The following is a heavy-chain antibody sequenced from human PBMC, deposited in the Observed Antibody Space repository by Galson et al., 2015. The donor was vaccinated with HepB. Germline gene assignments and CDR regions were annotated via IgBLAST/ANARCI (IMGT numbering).Heavy chain of an antibody. CDR1: GYTFTSYG. V-gene: IGHV1-18*04. Sequence: SVKVSCKASGYTFTSYGISWVRQAPGQGLEWMGWISAYNGNTNYAQKLQGRVTMTTDTSTSTAYMELRSLRSDDTAVYYCARNNILWGVVTPFGGMDVWGQGTTVTVSS. J-gene: IGHJ6*02. CDR3: ARNNILWGVVTPFGGMDV. D-gene: IGHD4-23*01. CDR2: ISAYNGNT.